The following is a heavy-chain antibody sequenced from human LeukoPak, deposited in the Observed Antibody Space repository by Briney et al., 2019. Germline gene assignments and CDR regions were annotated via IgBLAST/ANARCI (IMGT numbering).Heavy chain of an antibody. CDR3: ARESVRIAAAERGYFDY. V-gene: IGHV1-69*05. J-gene: IGHJ4*02. CDR1: GGTFSSYA. Sequence: SVKVSCKASGGTFSSYAISWVRQAPGQGLGWMGGIIPIFGTANYAQKFQGRVTITTDESTSTACMELSSLRSEDTAVYYCARESVRIAAAERGYFDYWGQGTLVTVSS. D-gene: IGHD6-13*01. CDR2: IIPIFGTA.